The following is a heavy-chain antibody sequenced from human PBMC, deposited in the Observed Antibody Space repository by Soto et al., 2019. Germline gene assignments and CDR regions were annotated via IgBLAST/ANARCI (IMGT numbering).Heavy chain of an antibody. CDR2: INPIFGTA. V-gene: IGHV1-69*13. D-gene: IGHD4-4*01. Sequence: GASVKVSCKASGGTFSSYAISWVRQAPGQGLEWMGGINPIFGTANYAQKFQGRVTITADESTSTAYMELSSLRSEDTAVYYCATSCSNYVDWYFDLWGRGTLVTVSS. J-gene: IGHJ2*01. CDR3: ATSCSNYVDWYFDL. CDR1: GGTFSSYA.